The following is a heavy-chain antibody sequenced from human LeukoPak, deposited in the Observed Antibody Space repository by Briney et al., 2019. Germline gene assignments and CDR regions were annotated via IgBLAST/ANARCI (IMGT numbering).Heavy chain of an antibody. CDR3: ARRYFYSTEFDS. V-gene: IGHV1-2*06. Sequence: ASVKVSCKASGYTFTGYYMHWVRQAPGQGLEWMGRINPNSGGTNYAQKFQGRVTMTRDKSISTVYLQWSSLQASDTAVYYCARRYFYSTEFDSWGQGTLVTVSS. D-gene: IGHD3-22*01. CDR1: GYTFTGYY. CDR2: INPNSGGT. J-gene: IGHJ5*01.